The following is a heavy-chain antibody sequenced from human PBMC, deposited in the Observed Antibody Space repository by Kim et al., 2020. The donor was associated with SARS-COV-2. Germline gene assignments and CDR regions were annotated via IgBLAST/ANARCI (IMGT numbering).Heavy chain of an antibody. CDR3: ARDREHGDGTFDI. J-gene: IGHJ3*02. CDR1: GFTFSPYS. D-gene: IGHD1-1*01. CDR2: IISSSRYT. Sequence: GGSLRLSCAASGFTFSPYSMNWVRQAPGKRLEWVSSIISSSRYTYYADTVKGRFTISRDNAKNSLYLQMHSLRAEDTAVYYCARDREHGDGTFDIWGQGTMGTVPS. V-gene: IGHV3-21*01.